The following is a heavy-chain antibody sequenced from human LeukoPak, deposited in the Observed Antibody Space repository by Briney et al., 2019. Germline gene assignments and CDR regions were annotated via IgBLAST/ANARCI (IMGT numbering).Heavy chain of an antibody. CDR3: ARVGPNCSGGSCYYYYYGMDV. CDR1: GFTFSSYW. Sequence: PGGSLRLSCAASGFTFSSYWMSWVRQAPGKGLEWVANIKQDGSEKYYVDSVKGRFTISRDNAKNSLYLQMNSLRAEDTAVYYCARVGPNCSGGSCYYYYYGMDVWGQGTTVTVSS. CDR2: IKQDGSEK. V-gene: IGHV3-7*01. D-gene: IGHD2-15*01. J-gene: IGHJ6*02.